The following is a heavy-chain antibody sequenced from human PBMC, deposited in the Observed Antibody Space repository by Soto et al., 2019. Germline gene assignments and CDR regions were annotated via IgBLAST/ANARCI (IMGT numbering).Heavy chain of an antibody. D-gene: IGHD6-19*01. V-gene: IGHV4-30-2*01. J-gene: IGHJ5*02. CDR3: ARGSTLVGAGWFDP. Sequence: QLQLQESGSGLVKPSQTLSLTCAVSGGSISSGGYSWSWIRQPPGKGLEWIGYIYHSGSTYYNPSLKSRVTISVDRSKNQFSLKLSSVPAADTAVYYCARGSTLVGAGWFDPWGQGTLVTVSS. CDR1: GGSISSGGYS. CDR2: IYHSGST.